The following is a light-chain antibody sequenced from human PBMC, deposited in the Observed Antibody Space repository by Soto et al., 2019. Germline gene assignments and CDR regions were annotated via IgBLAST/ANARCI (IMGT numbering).Light chain of an antibody. Sequence: QSVLTQPPSASGSPGQSVTISCTGTSSDVGGYDYVSWYQQHPGKAPKLMIYEVSKRPSGVPDRFSGSKSGNTASLTVSGLQAEDETDYYCSSYTSTNHVVFGGGTQLTVL. CDR2: EVS. J-gene: IGLJ2*01. V-gene: IGLV2-8*01. CDR3: SSYTSTNHVV. CDR1: SSDVGGYDY.